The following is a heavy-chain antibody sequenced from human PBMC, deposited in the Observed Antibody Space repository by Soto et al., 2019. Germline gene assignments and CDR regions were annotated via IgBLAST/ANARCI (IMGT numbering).Heavy chain of an antibody. Sequence: QVQLVQSGAEVKKPGASVKVSCKASGYTFTSYGISWVRQAPGQGLEWMGWISAYNGNTNYAQKLQGRVTMTTDTSTSTAYMELRSRRSDDTAVYSCARVGQHSSGWYGQPGGWFDPWGQGTLVTVSS. CDR3: ARVGQHSSGWYGQPGGWFDP. CDR2: ISAYNGNT. CDR1: GYTFTSYG. D-gene: IGHD6-19*01. J-gene: IGHJ5*02. V-gene: IGHV1-18*01.